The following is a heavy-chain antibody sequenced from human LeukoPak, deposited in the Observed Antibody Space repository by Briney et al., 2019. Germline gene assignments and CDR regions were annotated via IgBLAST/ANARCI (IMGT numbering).Heavy chain of an antibody. V-gene: IGHV3-23*01. CDR1: GFTFSSYA. CDR2: ISGSGGAT. J-gene: IGHJ4*02. Sequence: GGPLRLSCAASGFTFSSYAMSWVRQAPGKGLEWVSAISGSGGATYYADSVKGRFTISRDNSKNTLYLQMNSLRAEDTAVFYCAKEGGRYYDSSGNYWGQGALVTVSS. CDR3: AKEGGRYYDSSGNY. D-gene: IGHD3-22*01.